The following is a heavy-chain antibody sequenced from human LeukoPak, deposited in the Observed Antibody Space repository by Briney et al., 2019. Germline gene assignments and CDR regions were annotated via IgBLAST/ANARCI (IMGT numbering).Heavy chain of an antibody. Sequence: GGSLRLSCAASGFTFSSYEMNWVRQAPGKGLEWVSYISSSGSTIYYADSVKGRFTISRDNAKNSLYLQMNSLRAEDTAVYYCARVTNGGYVYNWFDPWGQGTLVTVSS. D-gene: IGHD5-12*01. J-gene: IGHJ5*02. CDR1: GFTFSSYE. CDR3: ARVTNGGYVYNWFDP. CDR2: ISSSGSTI. V-gene: IGHV3-48*03.